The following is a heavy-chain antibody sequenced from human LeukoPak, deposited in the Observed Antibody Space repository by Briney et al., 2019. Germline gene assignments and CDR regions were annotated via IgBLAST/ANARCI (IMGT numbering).Heavy chain of an antibody. Sequence: PSETLSLTCTVSGGSISSYYWSWIRQPAGKGLEWIGRIYTSGSTNYNPSLKSRVTISVDTSKNQFSLKLSSVTAADTAVYYCASLGVYSGEGANDAFDIWGQGTMVTVSS. CDR2: IYTSGST. CDR1: GGSISSYY. J-gene: IGHJ3*02. V-gene: IGHV4-4*07. D-gene: IGHD5-12*01. CDR3: ASLGVYSGEGANDAFDI.